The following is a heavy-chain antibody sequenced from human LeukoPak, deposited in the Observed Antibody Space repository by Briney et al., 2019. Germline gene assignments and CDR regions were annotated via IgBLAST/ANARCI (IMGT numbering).Heavy chain of an antibody. V-gene: IGHV3-74*01. CDR2: INSDGSST. D-gene: IGHD5-24*01. CDR1: GFTFSNYW. J-gene: IGHJ4*02. Sequence: PGGSLRLSCAASGFTFSNYWMHWVRQAPGKGLVWVSRINSDGSSTNYAASVKGRFTISRDNAKNTLYLQLNSLKADDTAVYYCARVEMATITGFDYWGQGSLVTVSS. CDR3: ARVEMATITGFDY.